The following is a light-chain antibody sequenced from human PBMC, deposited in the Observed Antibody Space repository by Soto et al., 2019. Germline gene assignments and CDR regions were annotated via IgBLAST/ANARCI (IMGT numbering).Light chain of an antibody. V-gene: IGKV1-5*01. CDR2: DAS. CDR1: QSISSW. CDR3: QQYNSYPYT. Sequence: GDRVTITCRASQSISSWLAWYQQKPGKAPKLLIYDASSLESGVPSRFSGSGSGTEFTLTIGSLQPDDFATYYCQQYNSYPYTFGQGTKLEIK. J-gene: IGKJ2*01.